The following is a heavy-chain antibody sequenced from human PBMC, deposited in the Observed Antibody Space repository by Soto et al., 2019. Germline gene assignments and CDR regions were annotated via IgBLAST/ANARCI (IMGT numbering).Heavy chain of an antibody. CDR3: QAEDGIRDVRSVSAFLLNRSSDL. V-gene: IGHV3-23*01. D-gene: IGHD3-10*02. J-gene: IGHJ2*01. CDR2: ISGSGDST. Sequence: RKGLEWVSAISGSGDSTYYVDSGKGRFTISRDNSNNTLYLQMNSMRAEDTAVFFFQAEDGIRDVRSVSAFLLNRSSDL.